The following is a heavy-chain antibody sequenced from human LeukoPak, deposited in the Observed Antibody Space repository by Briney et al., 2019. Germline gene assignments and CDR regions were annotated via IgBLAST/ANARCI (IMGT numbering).Heavy chain of an antibody. D-gene: IGHD3-3*01. V-gene: IGHV3-15*01. J-gene: IGHJ6*03. CDR3: TGFLVGFPYYYYYMDV. CDR1: GFTFSNAW. CDR2: IKSKTDGGTT. Sequence: GGSLRRSCAASGFTFSNAWMSWVRQAPGKGLEWFGSIKSKTDGGTTDYAAPVKGRFTISRDDSKNTLYLQMNSLKAEDTAVYYCTGFLVGFPYYYYYMDVWGKGTTVTVSS.